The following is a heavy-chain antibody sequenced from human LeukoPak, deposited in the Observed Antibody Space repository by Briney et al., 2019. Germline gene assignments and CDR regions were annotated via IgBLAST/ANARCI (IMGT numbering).Heavy chain of an antibody. CDR1: GYTFTTYG. Sequence: ASVKVSCKASGYTFTTYGISWVRQAPGQGLEWMGWISAYNGNTNYAQKLQGRVTMTTDTSTSTAYMELRSLRSDDTAVYYCARGYCSHTSCYNGFDPWGQGTLVTVSS. J-gene: IGHJ5*02. V-gene: IGHV1-18*01. D-gene: IGHD2-2*01. CDR2: ISAYNGNT. CDR3: ARGYCSHTSCYNGFDP.